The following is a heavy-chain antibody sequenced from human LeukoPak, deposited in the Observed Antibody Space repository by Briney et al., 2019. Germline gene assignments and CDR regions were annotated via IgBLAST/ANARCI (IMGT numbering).Heavy chain of an antibody. D-gene: IGHD6-13*01. CDR2: MNPNNGDT. J-gene: IGHJ3*02. V-gene: IGHV1-8*01. Sequence: GASVKVSCKASGYTFTSYDISWVRHATGQGLEWMGWMNPNNGDTGYVQQFQGRVTMTRNTSISTAYMELSRLRSDDTAVYYCARGATVGSSWSKAVAPGLEAFDIWGQGTMVTVSS. CDR1: GYTFTSYD. CDR3: ARGATVGSSWSKAVAPGLEAFDI.